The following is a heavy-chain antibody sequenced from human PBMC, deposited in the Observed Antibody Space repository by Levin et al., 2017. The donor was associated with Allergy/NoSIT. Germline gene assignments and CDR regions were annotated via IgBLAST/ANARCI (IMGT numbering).Heavy chain of an antibody. CDR2: ISWNSGSI. CDR3: AKDLPPFEYGPSGAFDI. V-gene: IGHV3-9*01. Sequence: PGESLKISCAASGFTFDDYAMHWVRQAPGKGLEWVSGISWNSGSIGYADSVKGRFTISRDNAKNSLYLQMNSLRAEDTALYYCAKDLPPFEYGPSGAFDIWGQGTMVTVSS. CDR1: GFTFDDYA. D-gene: IGHD2/OR15-2a*01. J-gene: IGHJ3*02.